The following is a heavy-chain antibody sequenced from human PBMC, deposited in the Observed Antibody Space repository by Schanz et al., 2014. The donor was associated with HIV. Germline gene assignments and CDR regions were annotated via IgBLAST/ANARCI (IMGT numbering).Heavy chain of an antibody. V-gene: IGHV3-74*01. Sequence: EMQLVESGGGLVQPGGALRLSCVASGFKFSDSWMHWVRQTPGKGPVWVSRVKYDGSTKEYAGSVKGRFTISRDNAKNTVYLQMNSLRPEDTGVYYCARDSGPGSYWGQGTLVTVSS. CDR3: ARDSGPGSY. J-gene: IGHJ4*02. CDR2: VKYDGSTK. CDR1: GFKFSDSW. D-gene: IGHD3-10*01.